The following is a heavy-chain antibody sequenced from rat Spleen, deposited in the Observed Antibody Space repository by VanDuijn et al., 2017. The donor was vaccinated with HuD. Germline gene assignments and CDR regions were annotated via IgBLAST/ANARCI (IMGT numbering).Heavy chain of an antibody. CDR1: GFTFSHYD. D-gene: IGHD1-4*01. Sequence: EVQLVESGGGLVQPGRSLKLSCAASGFTFSHYDMAWVRQAPAKGLEWIASIRTSGGSTYYRDSVKGRFTVSRDNAKSTLYLQMDSLRSEDTATYSCTTGVYPGNFDFWGQGVMVTVSS. CDR3: TTGVYPGNFDF. CDR2: IRTSGGST. V-gene: IGHV5-27*01. J-gene: IGHJ2*01.